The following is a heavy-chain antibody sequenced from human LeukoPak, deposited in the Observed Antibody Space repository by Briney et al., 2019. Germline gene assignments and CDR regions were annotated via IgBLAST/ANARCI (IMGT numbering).Heavy chain of an antibody. Sequence: GGSLRLSCAASGFTVSSNYMSWVRQAPGKGLEWVSVIYSGGSTYYADSVKGRFTISRDNSKNTLYLQMNSLRAEDTAVYYCARDLQTIHAFDIWGQGTMVTVSS. CDR1: GFTVSSNY. CDR2: IYSGGST. V-gene: IGHV3-66*01. J-gene: IGHJ3*02. D-gene: IGHD1/OR15-1a*01. CDR3: ARDLQTIHAFDI.